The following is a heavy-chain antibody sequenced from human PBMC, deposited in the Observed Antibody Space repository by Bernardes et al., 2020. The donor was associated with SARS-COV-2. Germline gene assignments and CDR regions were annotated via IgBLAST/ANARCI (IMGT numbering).Heavy chain of an antibody. Sequence: GGSLRLSCAASGFTASTNYMNWVRQAPGKGLEWISIIYTGGTTYYADSVKGRFTVSRDHSKNTLYLQMSSLRADDTGVYYCARGFCTNGICFPRESFDIWGQGTMVTVSS. D-gene: IGHD2-8*01. J-gene: IGHJ3*02. CDR3: ARGFCTNGICFPRESFDI. CDR2: IYTGGTT. CDR1: GFTASTNY. V-gene: IGHV3-53*01.